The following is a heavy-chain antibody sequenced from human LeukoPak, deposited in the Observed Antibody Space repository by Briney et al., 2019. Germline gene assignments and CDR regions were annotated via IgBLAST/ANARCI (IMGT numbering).Heavy chain of an antibody. CDR1: GFTFDDYG. CDR3: AKSSIMIVDDTEYFQH. CDR2: INWNGGST. J-gene: IGHJ1*01. Sequence: PSGGSLRLSCAASGFTFDDYGMSWVRQAPGKGLEWVSGINWNGGSTGYADSVKGRFTISRDNSKNTLYLQMNSLRAEDTAVYYCAKSSIMIVDDTEYFQHWGQGTLVTVSS. D-gene: IGHD3-22*01. V-gene: IGHV3-20*04.